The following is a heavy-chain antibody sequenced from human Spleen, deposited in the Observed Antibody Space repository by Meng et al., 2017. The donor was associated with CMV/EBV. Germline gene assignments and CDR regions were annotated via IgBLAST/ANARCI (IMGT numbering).Heavy chain of an antibody. CDR2: ISGTGSTI. V-gene: IGHV3-48*04. CDR1: GFTFSGYS. CDR3: ARAAFLKNYFDY. J-gene: IGHJ4*02. Sequence: GESLKISCAASGFTFSGYSMNWVRQAPGKGLEWVSYISGTGSTIYYADSVKGRFVISRDNARNSLSLQMNSLRAEDTAVYYCARAAFLKNYFDYWGRGTRVTVSS. D-gene: IGHD6-25*01.